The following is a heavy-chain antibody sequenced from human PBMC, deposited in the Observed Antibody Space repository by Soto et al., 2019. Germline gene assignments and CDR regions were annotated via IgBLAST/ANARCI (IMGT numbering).Heavy chain of an antibody. CDR1: GGSISSYY. CDR3: ARVWGYAFDY. J-gene: IGHJ4*02. CDR2: IYYSGST. Sequence: QVQLQESGPGLVKPSETLSLTCTVSGGSISSYYWSWIRQPPGKGLEWIGYIYYSGSTNYNPFLKSRVTISVDTSKNQFSLKLSSVTAADTAVYHCARVWGYAFDYWGQGTLVTVSS. D-gene: IGHD3-16*01. V-gene: IGHV4-59*01.